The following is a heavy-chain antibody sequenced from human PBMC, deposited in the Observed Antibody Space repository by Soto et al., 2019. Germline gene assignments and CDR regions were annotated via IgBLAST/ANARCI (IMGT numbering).Heavy chain of an antibody. J-gene: IGHJ6*02. CDR3: ARAVARGVKTIYYYYGMDV. Sequence: ASVKVSCKASGYTFSNFAMHWVRQAPGQRLEWMGWINPGNGNTKYSQTFQGRVTITRDTSASTVYMELSSLRSEDTAVYYCARAVARGVKTIYYYYGMDVWGQGTTVTVSS. D-gene: IGHD3-10*01. CDR1: GYTFSNFA. CDR2: INPGNGNT. V-gene: IGHV1-3*01.